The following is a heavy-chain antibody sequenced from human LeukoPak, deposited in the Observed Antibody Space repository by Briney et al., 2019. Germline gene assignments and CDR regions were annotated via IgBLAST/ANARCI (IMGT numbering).Heavy chain of an antibody. CDR2: INHSGST. CDR3: ARVIQLWLHLRHYMDV. J-gene: IGHJ6*03. CDR1: GGSISSSSYY. V-gene: IGHV4-39*07. Sequence: PSETLSLTCTVSGGSISSSSYYWGWLRQPPGKGLEWIGEINHSGSTNYNPSLKSRVTISVDTSKNQFSLKLSSVTAADTAVYYCARVIQLWLHLRHYMDVWGKGTTVTVSS. D-gene: IGHD5-18*01.